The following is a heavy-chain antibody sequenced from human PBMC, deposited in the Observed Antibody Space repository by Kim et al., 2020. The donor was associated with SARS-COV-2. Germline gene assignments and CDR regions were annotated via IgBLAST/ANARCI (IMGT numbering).Heavy chain of an antibody. D-gene: IGHD3-16*02. CDR1: GASISSSYYY. CDR2: VYYSGST. V-gene: IGHV4-39*01. Sequence: SETLSLTCTVSGASISSSYYYWGWIRQPPGKGLESIGTVYYSGSTYYNPSLKSRVTMSIDTSKNQFSLKLTSVTAADTAMYYSATPYVWESYRDA. CDR3: ATPYVWESYRDA. J-gene: IGHJ3*01.